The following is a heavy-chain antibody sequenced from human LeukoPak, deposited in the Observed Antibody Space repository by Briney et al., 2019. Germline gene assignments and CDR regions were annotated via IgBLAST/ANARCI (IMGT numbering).Heavy chain of an antibody. CDR3: ARDRVGSGWPRPYYFEV. V-gene: IGHV1-2*02. D-gene: IGHD6-19*01. CDR2: INPNTGAT. Sequence: GASVKVSCTASGYTLTGYYLHWGRQAPGQGLEWMGWINPNTGATHSAQKFQGRITMTRDTSISTAYMDLSRLRSDDTAVYYCARDRVGSGWPRPYYFEVWGQGTLVTVSS. CDR1: GYTLTGYY. J-gene: IGHJ4*02.